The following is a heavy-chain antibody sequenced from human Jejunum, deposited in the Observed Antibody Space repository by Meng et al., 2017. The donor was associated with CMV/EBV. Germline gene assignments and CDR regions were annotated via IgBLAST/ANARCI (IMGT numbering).Heavy chain of an antibody. V-gene: IGHV3-7*04. CDR3: TRALDY. J-gene: IGHJ4*02. Sequence: LKISCAASGFNFRDYWMDWVRQAPGRGLEWVANIRYDGGERYYVNSVEGRFFIYRDNARNSLYLQMNSLRAEDSAINYCTRALDYWGQGTLVTVSS. CDR2: IRYDGGER. CDR1: GFNFRDYW.